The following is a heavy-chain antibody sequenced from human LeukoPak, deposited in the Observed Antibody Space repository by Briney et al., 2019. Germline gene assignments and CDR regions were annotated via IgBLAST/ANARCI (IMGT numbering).Heavy chain of an antibody. CDR3: ARWYCSSTSCYYDY. D-gene: IGHD2-2*01. Sequence: PGGSLRLSCAASGFTLSSYAMSWVRQAPGKGLEWVSGISGSGDSTYYADSVKGRFTTSRDNSKNTLYLQMSSLRAEDTAVYYCARWYCSSTSCYYDYWGQGTLVTVSS. V-gene: IGHV3-23*01. CDR2: ISGSGDST. J-gene: IGHJ4*02. CDR1: GFTLSSYA.